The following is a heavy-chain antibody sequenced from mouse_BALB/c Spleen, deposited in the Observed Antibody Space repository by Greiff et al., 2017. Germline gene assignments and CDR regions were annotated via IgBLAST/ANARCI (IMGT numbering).Heavy chain of an antibody. V-gene: IGHV3-6*02. J-gene: IGHJ4*01. CDR2: ISYDGSN. D-gene: IGHD2-3*01. Sequence: ESGPGLVKPSQSLSLTCSVTGYSITSGYYWNWIRQFPGNKLEWMGYISYDGSNNYNPSLKNRISITRDTSKNQFFLKLNSVTTEDTATYYCADGYYKMGAMDYWGQGTSVTVSS. CDR1: GYSITSGYY. CDR3: ADGYYKMGAMDY.